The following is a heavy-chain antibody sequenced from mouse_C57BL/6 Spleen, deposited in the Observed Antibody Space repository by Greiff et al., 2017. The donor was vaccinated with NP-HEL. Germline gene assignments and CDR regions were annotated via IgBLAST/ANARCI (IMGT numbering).Heavy chain of an antibody. Sequence: EVQLQQSGPGLVKPSQSLSLTCSVTGYSITSGYYWNWIRQFPGNKLEWMGYISYDGSNNYNPSLKNRITITRDTSKNQLFLKMNSVTAEDTATYYCARGLHFDDWGQGTTLTVSS. V-gene: IGHV3-6*01. J-gene: IGHJ2*01. CDR1: GYSITSGYY. CDR3: ARGLHFDD. CDR2: ISYDGSN. D-gene: IGHD1-2*01.